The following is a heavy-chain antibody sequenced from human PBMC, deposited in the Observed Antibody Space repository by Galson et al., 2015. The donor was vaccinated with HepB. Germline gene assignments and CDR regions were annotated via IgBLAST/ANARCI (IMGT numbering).Heavy chain of an antibody. CDR2: ISWNGVRT. D-gene: IGHD3-22*01. J-gene: IGHJ6*02. CDR1: GFTFHDYA. V-gene: IGHV3-20*04. Sequence: SLRLSCAASGFTFHDYAISWVRQAPGKGLEWVSGISWNGVRTGYADSLKGRFTISRDNAKNTLYLQMNSLRAEDTAVYYCAREYDSSDYLPVGYYGMDVWGQGTTVTVSS. CDR3: AREYDSSDYLPVGYYGMDV.